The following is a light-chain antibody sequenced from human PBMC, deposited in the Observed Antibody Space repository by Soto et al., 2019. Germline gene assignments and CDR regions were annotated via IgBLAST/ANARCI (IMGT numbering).Light chain of an antibody. CDR2: KAS. V-gene: IGKV1-5*03. CDR3: QQYYTEGA. J-gene: IGKJ2*01. CDR1: QSVNSW. Sequence: DIQMTQSPSTLSASVGDRVTITCRASQSVNSWLAWYQQKPGKAPDLLIYKASILESRVPSRFSGSGSGTEFTLTISSLQPEDFATYYCQQYYTEGAFGQGTKLEIK.